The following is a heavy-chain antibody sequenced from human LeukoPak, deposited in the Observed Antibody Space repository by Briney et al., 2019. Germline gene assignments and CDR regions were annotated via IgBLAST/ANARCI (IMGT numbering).Heavy chain of an antibody. V-gene: IGHV4-34*01. CDR3: ARHPLIAVAGTTWFDP. Sequence: SETLSLTCAVYGGSFSGYYWSWIRQPPGKGLEWIGEINHSGSTNYNPSLKSRVTISVDTSKNQFSLKLSSVTAADTAVYYCARHPLIAVAGTTWFDPWGQGTLVTVSS. J-gene: IGHJ5*02. CDR2: INHSGST. D-gene: IGHD6-19*01. CDR1: GGSFSGYY.